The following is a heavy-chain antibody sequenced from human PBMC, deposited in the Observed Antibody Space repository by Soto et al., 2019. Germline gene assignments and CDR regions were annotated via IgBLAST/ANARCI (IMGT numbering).Heavy chain of an antibody. D-gene: IGHD1-20*01. V-gene: IGHV3-33*01. CDR3: ARYNTGHSDY. CDR2: IWYHGNSM. CDR1: GFTFSSYG. J-gene: IGHJ4*02. Sequence: QGQLVESGGGVVQPGRSLRLSCAASGFTFSSYGMHWVRQAPGKGLEWVAVIWYHGNSMYYADSVKGRFTISRDNSKNTLYLQMNNLRAEDTAVYYCARYNTGHSDYWGQGTLVNVSS.